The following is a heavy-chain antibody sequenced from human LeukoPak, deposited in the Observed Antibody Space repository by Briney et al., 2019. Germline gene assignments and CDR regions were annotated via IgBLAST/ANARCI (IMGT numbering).Heavy chain of an antibody. Sequence: GGSLRLSCAASGFTFSHYAMSWVRQAPGKGLEWVSSISSSGDATYYADSVKGRFTISRDNSKNTLYLQMNSLRAEDTAVYYCAKSPAHIYWGQGTLVTVSS. CDR1: GFTFSHYA. V-gene: IGHV3-23*01. CDR2: ISSSGDAT. J-gene: IGHJ4*02. CDR3: AKSPAHIY.